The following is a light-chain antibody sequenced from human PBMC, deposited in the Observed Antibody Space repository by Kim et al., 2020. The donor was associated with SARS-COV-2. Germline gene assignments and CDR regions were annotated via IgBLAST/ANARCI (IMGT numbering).Light chain of an antibody. V-gene: IGKV3-11*01. Sequence: LSPGERATHSCRASQRVSTYLAWYQQIPGQAPRLLIYDSSNRATGIPARFSGSGSGTDFTLTISSLEPEDFAVYYSQQRSNWPLTFGGGTKVDIK. CDR3: QQRSNWPLT. CDR1: QRVSTY. CDR2: DSS. J-gene: IGKJ4*01.